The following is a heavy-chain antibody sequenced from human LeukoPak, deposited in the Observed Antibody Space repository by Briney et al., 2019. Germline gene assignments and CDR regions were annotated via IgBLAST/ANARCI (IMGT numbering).Heavy chain of an antibody. CDR3: ARAWGCSYRPDY. CDR2: IYHIGKT. J-gene: IGHJ4*02. D-gene: IGHD5-18*01. Sequence: SETLSLTCAVSGGSMSNYYWSWIRHPPGKGLDWMGYIYHIGKTNYNRSLERRLTISLHKSNNQFSLSLSYVTAADTAIYYCARAWGCSYRPDYCGQGTLVIVSS. CDR1: GGSMSNYY. V-gene: IGHV4-59*01.